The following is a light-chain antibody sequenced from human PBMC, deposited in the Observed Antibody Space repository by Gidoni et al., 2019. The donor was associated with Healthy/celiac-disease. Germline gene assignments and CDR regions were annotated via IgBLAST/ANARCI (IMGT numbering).Light chain of an antibody. CDR2: EVS. J-gene: IGLJ1*01. CDR1: SSDVGGYNY. Sequence: QSALTQPASVSWSPGQSITISCTGTSSDVGGYNYVSWYQQHPGKAPKLMIYEVSNRPSGVYNRFSGSKSGNTASLTIAGLQAEDEADYYCSSYTSSSPYVFGTGTKVTVL. V-gene: IGLV2-14*01. CDR3: SSYTSSSPYV.